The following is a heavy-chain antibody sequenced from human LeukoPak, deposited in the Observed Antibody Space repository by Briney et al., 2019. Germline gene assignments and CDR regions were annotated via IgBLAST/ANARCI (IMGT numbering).Heavy chain of an antibody. D-gene: IGHD6-13*01. CDR3: ARGKGTSSWYSFFDY. J-gene: IGHJ4*02. CDR1: GFTFSSYS. Sequence: GGSLRLSCAASGFTFSSYSMNWVRQAPGKGLEWVSSISSSSSYIYYADSVKGRFTISRDNAKNSLYLQMNSLRAEDTAVYYCARGKGTSSWYSFFDYWGQGTLVTVSS. V-gene: IGHV3-21*01. CDR2: ISSSSSYI.